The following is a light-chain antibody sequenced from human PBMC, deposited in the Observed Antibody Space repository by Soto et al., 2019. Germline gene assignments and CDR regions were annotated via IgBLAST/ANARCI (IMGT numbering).Light chain of an antibody. J-gene: IGKJ1*01. CDR1: QSVSNNY. V-gene: IGKV3-20*01. CDR2: GAS. Sequence: ETVLTQSPGTLSLSPGERATLFCRASQSVSNNYLAWYQQKPGQAPRLLIYGASSRATGIPDRFSGSGAGTDFSLTISRLEPEDAAVYYCQQQGTTPPSWTFGQGTKVEIK. CDR3: QQQGTTPPSWT.